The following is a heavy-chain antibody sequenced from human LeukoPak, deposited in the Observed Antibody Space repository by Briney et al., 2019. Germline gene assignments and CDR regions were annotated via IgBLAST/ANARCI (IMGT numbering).Heavy chain of an antibody. D-gene: IGHD3-9*01. CDR3: ARSYYDMTPQAQGDYYYYGMDV. Sequence: ASVKVSCKASGYTFTSYGISWVRQAPGQGLEWMGWISAYNGNTNYAQKLQGRVTMTTDTSTSTAYMELRSLRSDDTAVYYCARSYYDMTPQAQGDYYYYGMDVWGQGTRSPSP. CDR1: GYTFTSYG. V-gene: IGHV1-18*01. CDR2: ISAYNGNT. J-gene: IGHJ6*02.